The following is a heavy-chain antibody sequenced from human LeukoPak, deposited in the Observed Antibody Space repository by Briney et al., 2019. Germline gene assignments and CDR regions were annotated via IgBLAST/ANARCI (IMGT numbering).Heavy chain of an antibody. V-gene: IGHV4-4*07. CDR3: ARGATIFGVVNNWYFDL. D-gene: IGHD3-3*01. Sequence: SETLSLTCIVYGGSISSYYWGWIRQPAGKGLEWIGRIYTSGSTNYNPSLKSRVTMSVDTSKNQFSLKLSSVTAADTAVYYCARGATIFGVVNNWYFDLWGRGTRVTVSS. CDR2: IYTSGST. CDR1: GGSISSYY. J-gene: IGHJ2*01.